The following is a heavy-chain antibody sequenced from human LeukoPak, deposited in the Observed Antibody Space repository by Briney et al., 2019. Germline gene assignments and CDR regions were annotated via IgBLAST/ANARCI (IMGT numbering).Heavy chain of an antibody. CDR1: GYTFTSYG. CDR2: ISAYNGNT. Sequence: ASVKVSCKASGYTFTSYGISWVRQAPGQGLEWMGWISAYNGNTNYAQKLQGRVTMTTDTSTSTAYMELRSLRSDDTAVYYCARASMNYYGSGSYYFDYWGQGTLVTVSS. D-gene: IGHD3-10*01. V-gene: IGHV1-18*01. CDR3: ARASMNYYGSGSYYFDY. J-gene: IGHJ4*02.